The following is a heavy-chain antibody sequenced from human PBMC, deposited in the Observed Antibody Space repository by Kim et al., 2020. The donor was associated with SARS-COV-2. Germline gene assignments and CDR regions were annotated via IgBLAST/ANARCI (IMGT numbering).Heavy chain of an antibody. CDR3: VKQRISGDWYFDL. D-gene: IGHD2-15*01. CDR1: GFTFSSYP. V-gene: IGHV3-64D*06. CDR2: ISTNGDHI. Sequence: GVSLRLSCSASGFTFSSYPMQWVRQAPGRGLEYVSAISTNGDHIYYADSVKGRFTISRDNSKNTLYLQMSSLRPEDTALYYCVKQRISGDWYFDLWGRGTLVTVSS. J-gene: IGHJ2*01.